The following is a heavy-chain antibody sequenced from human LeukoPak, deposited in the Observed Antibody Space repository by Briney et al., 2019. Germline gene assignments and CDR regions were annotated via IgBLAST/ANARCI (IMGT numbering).Heavy chain of an antibody. V-gene: IGHV4-59*01. J-gene: IGHJ4*02. CDR2: IYYSGST. D-gene: IGHD6-19*01. CDR1: GGSISSYY. CDR3: ASLMDDSSGWYFDY. Sequence: TSETLSLTCTVSGGSISSYYWSWIRQPPGKGLEWIGYIYYSGSTSYNPSLKSRVTISVDTSKNQFSLKLSSVTAADTAVYYCASLMDDSSGWYFDYWGQGTLVTVSS.